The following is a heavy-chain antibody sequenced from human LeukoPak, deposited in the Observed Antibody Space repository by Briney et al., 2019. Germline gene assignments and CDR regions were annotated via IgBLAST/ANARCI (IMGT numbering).Heavy chain of an antibody. Sequence: SETLSLTCTVSGGSICRYYWSWIRQPPGAGLAWIAYLSDTGSTHYNPSLTSRVTISLDTSKNQFSLKLSSVTAADTAVYYCAGHHPRNTVDFWGQGTLVTVSS. D-gene: IGHD2/OR15-2a*01. J-gene: IGHJ4*02. CDR2: LSDTGST. CDR3: AGHHPRNTVDF. CDR1: GGSICRYY. V-gene: IGHV4-59*08.